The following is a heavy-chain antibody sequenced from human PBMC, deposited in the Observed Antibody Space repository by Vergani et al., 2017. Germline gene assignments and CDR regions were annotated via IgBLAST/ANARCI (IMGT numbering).Heavy chain of an antibody. D-gene: IGHD3-22*01. V-gene: IGHV4-61*02. CDR1: GGSISSGSYY. Sequence: QVQLQESGPGLVKPSQTLSLTCTVSGGSISSGSYYWSWIRQPAGKGLEWIGRIYTSGSTNYNPSLKSRVTISVDTSKNQFSLKLSSVTAADTAVYYCARVQNYYDSSGYYWRYAFDIWGQGTMVTVSS. CDR2: IYTSGST. CDR3: ARVQNYYDSSGYYWRYAFDI. J-gene: IGHJ3*02.